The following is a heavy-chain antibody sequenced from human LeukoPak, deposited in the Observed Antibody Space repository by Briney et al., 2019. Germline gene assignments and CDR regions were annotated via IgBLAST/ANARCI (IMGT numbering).Heavy chain of an antibody. V-gene: IGHV3-7*01. CDR2: IKQDGSEK. J-gene: IGHJ4*02. CDR1: GFTFSHYW. CDR3: ARDRIVVPAAHYFDY. Sequence: PGGSLRLSCAASGFTFSHYWMSWVRQAPGKGLEWVANIKQDGSEKYYVDSVKGRFTISRDNAMSSLYLQLNSLGAEDTAVYYCARDRIVVPAAHYFDYWGQGTLVTVSS. D-gene: IGHD2-2*01.